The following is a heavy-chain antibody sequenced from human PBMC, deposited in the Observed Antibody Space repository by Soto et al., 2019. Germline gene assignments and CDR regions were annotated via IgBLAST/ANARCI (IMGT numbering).Heavy chain of an antibody. Sequence: PGGSLRLSCAASGFTFSTYGMHWVRQAPGKGLEWVAVVSYDGTKKYYAGSVKGRFTISRDNSKNTLNLQMNSLRAEDTAVYYCAKDHAIYYDSGSYGGPEYYYGMDVWGQGTTVTVSS. J-gene: IGHJ6*02. CDR2: VSYDGTKK. V-gene: IGHV3-30*18. CDR1: GFTFSTYG. CDR3: AKDHAIYYDSGSYGGPEYYYGMDV. D-gene: IGHD3-10*01.